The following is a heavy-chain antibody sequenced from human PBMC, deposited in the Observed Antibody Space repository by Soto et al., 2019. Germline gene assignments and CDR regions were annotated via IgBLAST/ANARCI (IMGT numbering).Heavy chain of an antibody. Sequence: PXGSLRLSCEASGGFFSDYDMSWIRQAPGKGLETLCYISGTGDTTSYADSVKGRFTISRDNAKNSLFLHLNSLSAGDTAVYYCAIGGGQIYYSGMDAWGQGTTVTVSS. J-gene: IGHJ6*02. CDR3: AIGGGQIYYSGMDA. D-gene: IGHD3-3*01. V-gene: IGHV3-11*01. CDR2: ISGTGDTT. CDR1: GGFFSDYD.